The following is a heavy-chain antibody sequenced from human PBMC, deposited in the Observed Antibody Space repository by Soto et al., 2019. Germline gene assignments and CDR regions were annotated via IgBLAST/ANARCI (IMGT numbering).Heavy chain of an antibody. CDR1: GFTFSSYG. CDR3: AKHDFWTLYNTGLDS. J-gene: IGHJ4*02. CDR2: ISYDGSNK. Sequence: GGSLRLSCAASGFTFSSYGMHWVRQAPGKGLEWVAVISYDGSNKYYADSVKGRFTISRDNSKNTLYLQMNSLRAEDTAVYYCAKHDFWTLYNTGLDSWGQGTLVTVSS. V-gene: IGHV3-30*18. D-gene: IGHD3-3*01.